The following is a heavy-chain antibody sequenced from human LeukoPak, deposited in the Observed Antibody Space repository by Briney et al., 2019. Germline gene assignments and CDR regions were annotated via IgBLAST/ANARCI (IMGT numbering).Heavy chain of an antibody. CDR3: ARDGYSGWYEDYYYYMDV. V-gene: IGHV4-34*01. D-gene: IGHD6-19*01. CDR2: INHSGST. J-gene: IGHJ6*03. CDR1: GGSFSGYY. Sequence: SETLSLTCAVYGGSFSGYYWSWIRQPPGKGLEWIGEINHSGSTNYNPSLKSRVTISVDTSKNQFSLKLSSVTAADTAVYYCARDGYSGWYEDYYYYMDVWGKGTTVTVSS.